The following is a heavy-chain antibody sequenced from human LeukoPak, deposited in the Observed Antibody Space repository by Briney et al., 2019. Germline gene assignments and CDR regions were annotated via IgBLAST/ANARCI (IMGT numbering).Heavy chain of an antibody. D-gene: IGHD3-3*01. Sequence: GASVKVSCKASGYTFTSYGISWVRQAPGQGLEWMGWISAYNGNTNYAQKFQGRVTMTRDTSISTAYMGLSRLRSDDTAVYYCATSDRRTIFNWFDPWGQGALVTVSS. CDR3: ATSDRRTIFNWFDP. CDR1: GYTFTSYG. J-gene: IGHJ5*02. V-gene: IGHV1-18*01. CDR2: ISAYNGNT.